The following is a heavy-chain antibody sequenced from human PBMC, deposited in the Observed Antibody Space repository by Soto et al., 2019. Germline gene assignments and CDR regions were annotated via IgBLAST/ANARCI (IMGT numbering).Heavy chain of an antibody. J-gene: IGHJ6*02. Sequence: LRLSCAASVFTFSHAWMGWVRQAPGKGLEWVVRIKSQADGGTTDYAAPVKGRFTISRDDSKNTLYLQLNSLKTEDTAVYYCTTVAGYCSGARCPVWGQGTTVTVSS. CDR3: TTVAGYCSGARCPV. CDR1: VFTFSHAW. D-gene: IGHD2-15*01. V-gene: IGHV3-15*01. CDR2: IKSQADGGTT.